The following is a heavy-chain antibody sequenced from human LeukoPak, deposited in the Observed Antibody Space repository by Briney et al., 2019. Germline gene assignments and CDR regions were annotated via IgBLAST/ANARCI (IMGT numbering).Heavy chain of an antibody. D-gene: IGHD3-3*01. Sequence: GGSLRLSCAASGFTFSNAWMNWVRQAPGKGLERVGRIKSKTDGGTTDYAAPVKGRFTISRDDSKNTLYLQMNSLKTEDTAVYYCTTELYYDFWSGYYGGDYWGQGTLVTVSS. J-gene: IGHJ4*02. CDR2: IKSKTDGGTT. CDR1: GFTFSNAW. CDR3: TTELYYDFWSGYYGGDY. V-gene: IGHV3-15*07.